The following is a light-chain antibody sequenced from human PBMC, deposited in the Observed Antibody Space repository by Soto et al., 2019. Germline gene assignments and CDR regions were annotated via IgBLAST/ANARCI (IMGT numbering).Light chain of an antibody. V-gene: IGKV3-11*01. CDR1: QSISNY. CDR3: QHHNTYPLT. Sequence: EIVLTQSPATLSLSPGERATLSCRASQSISNYLVWYQQKPGQAPRLLLYDASNRATGIPAKFSGSGSGTEFTLTISTLQPDDLATYYCQHHNTYPLTFGGGTKVDI. CDR2: DAS. J-gene: IGKJ4*01.